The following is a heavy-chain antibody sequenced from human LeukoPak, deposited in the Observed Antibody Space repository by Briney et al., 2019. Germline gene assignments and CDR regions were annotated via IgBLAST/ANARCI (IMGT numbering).Heavy chain of an antibody. CDR1: GGTFSSYA. D-gene: IGHD3-22*01. J-gene: IGHJ4*02. V-gene: IGHV1-69*13. CDR3: ARPAPYYYDSMDY. CDR2: IIPIFGTA. Sequence: SVKVSCKASGGTFSSYAISWVRQAPGQGLEWMGGIIPIFGTANYAQKFQDRVTITADESTSTAYMELSSLRSEDTAVYYCARPAPYYYDSMDYWGQGTLVTVSS.